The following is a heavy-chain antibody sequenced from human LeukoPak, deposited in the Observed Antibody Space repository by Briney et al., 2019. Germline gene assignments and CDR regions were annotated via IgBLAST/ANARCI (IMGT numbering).Heavy chain of an antibody. CDR1: GFTFSSYA. D-gene: IGHD3-3*01. Sequence: SGGSLRLSCAASGFTFSSYAMHGVRQAPGKGLEWVAVISYDGSNKYYADSVKGRFTISRDNSKNTLYLQMNSLRAEDTAVYYCARAQSPHYTTKDYWGQGTLVTVSS. J-gene: IGHJ4*02. CDR2: ISYDGSNK. V-gene: IGHV3-30*04. CDR3: ARAQSPHYTTKDY.